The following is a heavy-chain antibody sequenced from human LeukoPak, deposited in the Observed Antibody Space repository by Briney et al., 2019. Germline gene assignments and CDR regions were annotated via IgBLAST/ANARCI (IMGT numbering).Heavy chain of an antibody. CDR2: ISSSSSYI. J-gene: IGHJ4*02. V-gene: IGHV3-21*01. D-gene: IGHD4-11*01. CDR3: ARDRMTNFDY. Sequence: GGSLRLSCAASGFTFSSYSMNWVRQAPGKGLEWVSSISSSSSYIYYADSVKGRFTISRDNAKNTLYLQMNSLRAEDTAVYYCARDRMTNFDYWGQGTLVTVSS. CDR1: GFTFSSYS.